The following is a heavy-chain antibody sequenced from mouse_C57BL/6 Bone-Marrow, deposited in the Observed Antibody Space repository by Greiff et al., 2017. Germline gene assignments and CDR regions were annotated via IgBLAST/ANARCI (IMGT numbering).Heavy chain of an antibody. CDR1: GFTFSDYY. CDR2: ISNGGGST. J-gene: IGHJ4*01. V-gene: IGHV5-12*01. D-gene: IGHD3-2*02. Sequence: EVKLVESGGGLVQPGGSLKLSCAASGFTFSDYYMYWVRQTPEKRLEWVAYISNGGGSTYYPDTVKGRFTISRDNAKNTLYLQMSRLKSEDTAMSYCASSSGYAMDYWGQGTSVTVSS. CDR3: ASSSGYAMDY.